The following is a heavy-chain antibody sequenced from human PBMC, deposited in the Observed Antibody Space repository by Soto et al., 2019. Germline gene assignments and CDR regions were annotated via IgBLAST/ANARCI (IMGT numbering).Heavy chain of an antibody. J-gene: IGHJ5*02. CDR3: AKGFYNRVFVGWFDP. V-gene: IGHV3-23*01. Sequence: PGGSLRLACAASGFTFSSYAMSWVRQAPGKGLEWVSAISGSGGSTYYADSVKGRFTISRDNSKNTLYLQMNSLRAEDTAVYYCAKGFYNRVFVGWFDPWGQGTLVTVSS. CDR2: ISGSGGST. D-gene: IGHD3-3*01. CDR1: GFTFSSYA.